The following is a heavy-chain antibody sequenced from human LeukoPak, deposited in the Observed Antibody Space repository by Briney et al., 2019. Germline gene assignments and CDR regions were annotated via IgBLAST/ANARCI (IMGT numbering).Heavy chain of an antibody. J-gene: IGHJ2*01. CDR2: IYSSGST. Sequence: SETLSLTCTVSGGSISSYYWSWIRQPAGKGLEWIGRIYSSGSTNYNPSLKSRVTMSVDTSKNQFSLKLSSVTAAVTAVYYCARGQYHLLYWYFDLWGRGTLVTVSS. D-gene: IGHD2-2*01. V-gene: IGHV4-4*07. CDR3: ARGQYHLLYWYFDL. CDR1: GGSISSYY.